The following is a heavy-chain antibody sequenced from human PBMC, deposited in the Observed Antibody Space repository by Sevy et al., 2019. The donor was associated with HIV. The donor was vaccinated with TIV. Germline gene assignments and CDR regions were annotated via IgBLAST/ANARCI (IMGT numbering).Heavy chain of an antibody. V-gene: IGHV3-30-3*01. CDR1: GFALSNYYA. D-gene: IGHD4-17*01. Sequence: GGSLRLSCAASGFALSNYYAMHWVRQAPGKVLEWVALISYDGSDQYYSDSVKGRFTISRDNFKNTLYLQMNSLTTEDTAVYYCARPRANYVDHYFFYAMDVWGQGTTVTVSS. CDR3: ARPRANYVDHYFFYAMDV. J-gene: IGHJ6*02. CDR2: ISYDGSDQ.